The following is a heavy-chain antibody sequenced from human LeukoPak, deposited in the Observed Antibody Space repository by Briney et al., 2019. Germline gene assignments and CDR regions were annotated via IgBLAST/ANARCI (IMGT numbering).Heavy chain of an antibody. J-gene: IGHJ3*02. CDR3: AKDPPRAYYDSSGYYRDDAFDI. Sequence: GGSLRLSCAASGFTFSSYAMSWVRQAPGKGLEWVSAISGSGGSTYYPDSVKGRFTISRDNSKNTLYLQMNSLRAEDTAVYYCAKDPPRAYYDSSGYYRDDAFDIWGQGTMVTVSS. V-gene: IGHV3-23*01. CDR1: GFTFSSYA. D-gene: IGHD3-22*01. CDR2: ISGSGGST.